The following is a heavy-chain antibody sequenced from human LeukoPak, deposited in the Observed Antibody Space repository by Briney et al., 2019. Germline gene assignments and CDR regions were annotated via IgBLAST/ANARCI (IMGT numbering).Heavy chain of an antibody. Sequence: ASVKVSCKVSGYTFTKYGISWVRQAPGQGLEWLGWISTDNGNTEYAQKLQGRVTMTTDTSTSTAYMELRSLRSDDTAVYYCAGGTTGPPDNWGQGTLVTVSS. D-gene: IGHD4-11*01. V-gene: IGHV1-18*01. CDR3: AGGTTGPPDN. CDR1: GYTFTKYG. CDR2: ISTDNGNT. J-gene: IGHJ4*02.